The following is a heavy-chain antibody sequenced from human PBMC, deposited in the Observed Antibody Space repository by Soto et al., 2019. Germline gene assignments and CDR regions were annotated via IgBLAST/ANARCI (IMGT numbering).Heavy chain of an antibody. CDR2: IYYSGST. J-gene: IGHJ3*02. V-gene: IGHV4-31*03. CDR3: ARELTHGSGSLDAFDI. CDR1: GGSISSGGYY. Sequence: SETLSLTCTVSGGSISSGGYYWSWIRQHPGKGLEWIGYIYYSGSTYYNPSLKSRVTISVDTSKNQFSLKLSSVTAADTAVYYCARELTHGSGSLDAFDIWGQGTMVTVSS. D-gene: IGHD3-10*01.